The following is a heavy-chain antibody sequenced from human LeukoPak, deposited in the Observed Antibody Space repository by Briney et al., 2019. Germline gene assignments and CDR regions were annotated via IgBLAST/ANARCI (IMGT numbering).Heavy chain of an antibody. Sequence: ASVKVSCKASGGTFSSYAISWVRQAPGKGLEWMGGFDPEDGETIYAQKFQGRVTMTEDTSTDTAYMELSSLRSEDTAVYYCATAPMVRGVIISTEYWGQGTLVTVSS. V-gene: IGHV1-24*01. J-gene: IGHJ4*02. CDR2: FDPEDGET. CDR1: GGTFSSYA. CDR3: ATAPMVRGVIISTEY. D-gene: IGHD3-10*01.